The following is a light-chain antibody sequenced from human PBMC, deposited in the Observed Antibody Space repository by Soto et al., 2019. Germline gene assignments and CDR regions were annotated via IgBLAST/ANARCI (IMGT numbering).Light chain of an antibody. CDR1: SSNIGAGYD. V-gene: IGLV1-40*01. J-gene: IGLJ2*01. CDR2: GNS. Sequence: QSVLKQPPSVSGATGQRVTISCTGSSSNIGAGYDVHWYQQLPGTAPKLLIYGNSNRPSGVPDRFSGSKSGTSASLAITGLQAEDEADYYCQSYDSSLSGFVVFGGDTKLTVL. CDR3: QSYDSSLSGFVV.